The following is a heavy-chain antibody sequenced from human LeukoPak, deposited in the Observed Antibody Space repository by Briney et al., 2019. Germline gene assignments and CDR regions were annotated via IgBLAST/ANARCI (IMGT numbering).Heavy chain of an antibody. V-gene: IGHV1-46*01. CDR2: IYPRDRST. J-gene: IGHJ4*02. Sequence: WMGMIYPRDRSTSYAQKFQGRVTVTRDTSTSTVHMELSGLRSEDTAVYYCARDQEGFDYWGQGTLVTVSS. CDR3: ARDQEGFDY.